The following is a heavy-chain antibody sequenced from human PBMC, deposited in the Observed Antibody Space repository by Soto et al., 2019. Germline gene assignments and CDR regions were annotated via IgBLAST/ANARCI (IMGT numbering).Heavy chain of an antibody. Sequence: SVKVSYKASGYTFTGYYTHWVRQAPGQGLEWMGWINPNSGGTNYAQKFQGRVTMTRDTSISTAYMELSRLRSDDTAVYYCARRRDGYNWRYWGQGTLVTVSS. D-gene: IGHD5-12*01. V-gene: IGHV1-2*02. J-gene: IGHJ4*02. CDR2: INPNSGGT. CDR1: GYTFTGYY. CDR3: ARRRDGYNWRY.